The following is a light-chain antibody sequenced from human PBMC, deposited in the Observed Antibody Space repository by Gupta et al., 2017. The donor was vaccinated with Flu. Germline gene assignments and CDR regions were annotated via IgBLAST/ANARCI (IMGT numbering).Light chain of an antibody. CDR3: QHFGSSPYT. J-gene: IGKJ2*01. V-gene: IGKV3-20*01. Sequence: GTLALSPGERATLSCRASQSVSSNYFAWYQQKPGQAPRLLIYGASNRASGIPDRFSGSGSGTDFTLTIRRLEPEDSAVYYCQHFGSSPYTFGQGTKLEIK. CDR2: GAS. CDR1: QSVSSNY.